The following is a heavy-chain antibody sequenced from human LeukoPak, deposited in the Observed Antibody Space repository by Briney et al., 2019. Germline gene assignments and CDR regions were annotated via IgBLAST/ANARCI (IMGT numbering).Heavy chain of an antibody. CDR3: TRSNYYDSSGYYPY. J-gene: IGHJ4*02. CDR2: IIPIFGTA. Sequence: SVKVFCKASGGTFSSYAISWVRQAPGQGLEWMGRIIPIFGTANYAQKFQGRVTITTDESTSTAYMELSSLRSEDTAVYYCTRSNYYDSSGYYPYWGQGTLVTVSS. D-gene: IGHD3-22*01. V-gene: IGHV1-69*05. CDR1: GGTFSSYA.